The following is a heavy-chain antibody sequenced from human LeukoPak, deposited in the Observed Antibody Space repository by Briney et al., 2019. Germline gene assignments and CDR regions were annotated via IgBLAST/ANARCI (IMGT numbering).Heavy chain of an antibody. D-gene: IGHD6-19*01. V-gene: IGHV3-48*04. Sequence: GGSLRLSCAASGFTFSTHSMNWVRQAPGKGLEWVSYITSVSSTILYADSVKGRFTISRDNAKNSLYLQMNSLRAEDTAVYYCARDTGSGDAFDIWGQGTMVTVSS. J-gene: IGHJ3*02. CDR1: GFTFSTHS. CDR3: ARDTGSGDAFDI. CDR2: ITSVSSTI.